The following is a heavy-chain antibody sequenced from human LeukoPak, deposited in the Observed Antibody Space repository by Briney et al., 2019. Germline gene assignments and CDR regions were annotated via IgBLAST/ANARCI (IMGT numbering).Heavy chain of an antibody. V-gene: IGHV4-39*01. D-gene: IGHD3-16*01. CDR3: ARHGGGAADFDY. CDR2: IYYSGST. CDR1: GGSISSSGYY. Sequence: KSSETLSLTCTVSGGSISSSGYYWGWIRQPPGKGLEWIGSIYYSGSTYYNPSLKSRVTISVDTSKNQFSLKLTSVTAADTAVYYCARHGGGAADFDYWGQGTLVTVSS. J-gene: IGHJ4*02.